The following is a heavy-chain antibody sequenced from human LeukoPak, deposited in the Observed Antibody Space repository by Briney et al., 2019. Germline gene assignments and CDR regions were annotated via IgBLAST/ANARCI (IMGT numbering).Heavy chain of an antibody. V-gene: IGHV4-30-4*01. CDR3: ARCWGLEEFDY. D-gene: IGHD3-16*01. CDR1: GGSISSGDYY. Sequence: SQTLSLTCTVSGGSISSGDYYWSWIRQPPGKGLEWIGYIYYSGGTYYNPSLKSRVTISVDTSKNQFSLKLSSVTAADTAVYYCARCWGLEEFDYWGQGTLVTVSS. CDR2: IYYSGGT. J-gene: IGHJ4*02.